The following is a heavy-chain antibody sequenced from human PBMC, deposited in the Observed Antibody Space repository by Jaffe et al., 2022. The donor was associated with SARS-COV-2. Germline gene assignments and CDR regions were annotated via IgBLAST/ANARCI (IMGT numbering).Heavy chain of an antibody. V-gene: IGHV3-9*01. D-gene: IGHD5-12*01. CDR3: AKMAREMATTYYFDY. CDR2: ISWNSGSI. J-gene: IGHJ4*02. CDR1: GFTFDDYA. Sequence: EVQLVESGGGLVQPGRSLRLSCAASGFTFDDYAMHWVRQAPGKGLEWVSGISWNSGSIGYADSVKGRFTISRDNAKNSLYLQMNSLRAEDTALYYCAKMAREMATTYYFDYWGQGTLVTVSS.